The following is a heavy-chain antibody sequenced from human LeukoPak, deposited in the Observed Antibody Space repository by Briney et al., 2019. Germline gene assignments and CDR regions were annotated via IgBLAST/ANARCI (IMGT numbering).Heavy chain of an antibody. CDR1: GGSFSGYY. V-gene: IGHV4-34*01. CDR2: INHSGST. CDR3: ARGGWELQGYFDY. D-gene: IGHD1-26*01. Sequence: SETLSLTCAVYGGSFSGYYWSWICQPPGKGLEWIGEINHSGSTNYNPSLKSRVTISVDTSKNQFSLKLSSVTAADTAVYYCARGGWELQGYFDYWGQGTLVTVSS. J-gene: IGHJ4*02.